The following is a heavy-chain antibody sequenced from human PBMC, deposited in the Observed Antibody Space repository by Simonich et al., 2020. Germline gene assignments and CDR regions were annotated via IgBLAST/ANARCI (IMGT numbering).Heavy chain of an antibody. CDR3: AGGVYCSSTSCSTYYYYGMDV. V-gene: IGHV3-21*01. Sequence: EVQLVESGGGLVKPGGSLRLSCAASGFTFSSYSMNWVRQAPGKGLEWVSSISSSSSYIYYADSVKGRFTISRDNAKNSLYLQMNSLSAEDTAVYYCAGGVYCSSTSCSTYYYYGMDVWGQGTTVTVSS. J-gene: IGHJ6*02. CDR2: ISSSSSYI. D-gene: IGHD2-2*01. CDR1: GFTFSSYS.